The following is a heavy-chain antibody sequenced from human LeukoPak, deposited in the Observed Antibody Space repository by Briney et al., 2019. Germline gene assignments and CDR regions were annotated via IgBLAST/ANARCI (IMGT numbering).Heavy chain of an antibody. CDR1: GFTFSSYD. Sequence: PGGSLRLSCAASGFTFSSYDMHWVRQAPGKGLEWVAVISYDGSNKYYADSVKGRFTISRDNSKNTLYLQMNSLRAEDTAVYYCAKELRVVVAASHLYYYYGMDVWGQGITVTVSS. D-gene: IGHD2-15*01. CDR2: ISYDGSNK. J-gene: IGHJ6*02. CDR3: AKELRVVVAASHLYYYYGMDV. V-gene: IGHV3-30*18.